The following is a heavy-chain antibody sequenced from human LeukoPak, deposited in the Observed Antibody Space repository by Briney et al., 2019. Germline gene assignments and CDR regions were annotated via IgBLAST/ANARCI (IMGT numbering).Heavy chain of an antibody. D-gene: IGHD6-13*01. J-gene: IGHJ6*02. CDR2: ISYDGSNK. Sequence: PGGSLRLSCAASGFTFSRYGMHWVRQAPGKGLEWVAVISYDGSNKYYADSVKGRFTISRDNSKNTLYLQMNSLRAEDTAVYYCAKNLAAAGTGYYYYGMDVWGQGTTVTVSS. CDR1: GFTFSRYG. CDR3: AKNLAAAGTGYYYYGMDV. V-gene: IGHV3-30*18.